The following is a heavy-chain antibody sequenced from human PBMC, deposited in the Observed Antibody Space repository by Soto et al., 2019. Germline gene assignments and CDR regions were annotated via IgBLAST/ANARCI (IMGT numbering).Heavy chain of an antibody. CDR2: ISSSSSYI. V-gene: IGHV3-21*01. Sequence: PVGSLRLSCAASGFTFSSYSMNWVRQAPGKGLEWVSSISSSSSYIYYADSVKGRFTISRDNAKNSLYLQMNSLRAEDTAVYYCARAPLGLMVRGVISDYWGQGTLVTVSS. CDR3: ARAPLGLMVRGVISDY. D-gene: IGHD3-10*01. J-gene: IGHJ4*02. CDR1: GFTFSSYS.